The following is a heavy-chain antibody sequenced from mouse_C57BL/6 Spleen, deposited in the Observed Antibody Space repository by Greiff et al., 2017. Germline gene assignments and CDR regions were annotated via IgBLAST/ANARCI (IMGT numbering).Heavy chain of an antibody. J-gene: IGHJ4*01. CDR3: ARSYDGHPYYYAMDY. Sequence: QVQLQQPGAELVKPGASVKLSCKASGYTFTSYWMHWVKQRPGRGLEWIGRIDPNSGGTKYNEKFKSKATLTVDKASSTAYMQLSSLTSEDSAVFYGARSYDGHPYYYAMDYWGQGTSVTVSS. CDR2: IDPNSGGT. D-gene: IGHD2-3*01. V-gene: IGHV1-72*01. CDR1: GYTFTSYW.